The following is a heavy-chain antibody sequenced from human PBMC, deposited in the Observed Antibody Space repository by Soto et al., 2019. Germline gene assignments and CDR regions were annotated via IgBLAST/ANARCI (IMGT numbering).Heavy chain of an antibody. V-gene: IGHV1-69*12. Sequence: QVQLVQSGAEVKNPGSSVKVSCKASGGTFSSYAISWVRQAPGQGLEWMGGIIPIFGTADYAQKFQGRVTITADEFTSTAYMELSSLRSEDTAVYYCASHSSLRGYCISTSCYGYYYGMDVWGQGTTVTFSS. CDR2: IIPIFGTA. CDR3: ASHSSLRGYCISTSCYGYYYGMDV. J-gene: IGHJ6*02. D-gene: IGHD2-2*01. CDR1: GGTFSSYA.